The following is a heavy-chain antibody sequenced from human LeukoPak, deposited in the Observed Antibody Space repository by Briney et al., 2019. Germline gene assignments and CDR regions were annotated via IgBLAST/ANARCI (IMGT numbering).Heavy chain of an antibody. V-gene: IGHV3-33*01. CDR2: IWYDGSNK. D-gene: IGHD5-12*01. CDR1: GFTFSSYG. CDR3: ARDRLSGYDY. Sequence: GRSLRLSCAASGFTFSSYGMHWVRQASGKGLEWVAVIWYDGSNKYYADSVKGRFTISRDNSKNTLYLQMNSLRAEDTAVYYCARDRLSGYDYWGQGTLVTVSS. J-gene: IGHJ4*02.